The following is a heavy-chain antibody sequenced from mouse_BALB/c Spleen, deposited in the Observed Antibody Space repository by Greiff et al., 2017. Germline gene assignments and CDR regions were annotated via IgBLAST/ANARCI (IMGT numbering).Heavy chain of an antibody. V-gene: IGHV1-15*01. Sequence: QVQLQQSGAELVRPGASVTLSCKASGYTFTDYEMHWVKQTPVHGLEWIGAIDPETGGTAYNQKFKGKATLTADKSSSTAYMELRSLTSEDSAVYYCTRGAGSSPYYAMDYWGQGTSVTVSS. J-gene: IGHJ4*01. D-gene: IGHD1-1*01. CDR2: IDPETGGT. CDR1: GYTFTDYE. CDR3: TRGAGSSPYYAMDY.